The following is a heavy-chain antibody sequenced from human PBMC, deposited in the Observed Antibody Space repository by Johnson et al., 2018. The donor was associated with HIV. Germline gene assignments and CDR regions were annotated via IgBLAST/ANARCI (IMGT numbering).Heavy chain of an antibody. CDR1: GFTFSDYY. J-gene: IGHJ3*02. V-gene: IGHV3-11*04. CDR2: ISTSGGTL. Sequence: QVQLVESGGGLVKPGGSLKLSCATPGFTFSDYYMSWIRQAPGKGLELLSYISTSGGTLYYADSVKDRFTIFRDNAKSSLYLQMNSLRAEDTAVYYCAKGNGDYRSDAFDIWGQGTMVTVSS. CDR3: AKGNGDYRSDAFDI. D-gene: IGHD4-17*01.